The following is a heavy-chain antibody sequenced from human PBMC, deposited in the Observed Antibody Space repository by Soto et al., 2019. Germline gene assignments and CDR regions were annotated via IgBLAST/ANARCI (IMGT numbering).Heavy chain of an antibody. CDR3: ARDKITGLFDY. Sequence: SETLSLTCAVYGGSFSGYYWSWIRQPPGKGLEWIGEIYHSGSTNYNPSLKSRVTISVDTSKNQFSLKLSSVTAADTAVYYCARDKITGLFDYWGQGTLVTVSS. J-gene: IGHJ4*02. CDR1: GGSFSGYY. V-gene: IGHV4-34*01. CDR2: IYHSGST. D-gene: IGHD2-8*02.